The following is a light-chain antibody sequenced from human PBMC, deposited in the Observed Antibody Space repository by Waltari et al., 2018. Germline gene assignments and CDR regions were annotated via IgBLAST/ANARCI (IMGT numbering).Light chain of an antibody. V-gene: IGLV1-40*01. CDR1: SSNFGAGSD. CDR2: GHT. J-gene: IGLJ3*02. CDR3: QSYDISLSAWV. Sequence: QSVLAQPPSVSGAPGQSVAISCTGSSSNFGAGSDVHWYQHLPGTAPKLPIFGHTNRPSGVPDRFSGSKSGTSASLAITGLQAEDEADYYCQSYDISLSAWVFGGGTKLTVL.